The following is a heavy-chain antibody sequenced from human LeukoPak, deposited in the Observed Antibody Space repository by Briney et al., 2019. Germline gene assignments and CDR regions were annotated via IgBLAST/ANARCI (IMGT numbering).Heavy chain of an antibody. CDR2: ISWNSGSI. J-gene: IGHJ6*02. CDR3: AKGRSHSGGGMDV. Sequence: GGSLRLSCAASGFTFDDYAMHWVRQAPGKGLEWVSGISWNSGSIGYADSVKGRFTISRDNAKNSLYLQMNSLRAEDTALYYCAKGRSHSGGGMDVWGQGTTVTVSS. V-gene: IGHV3-9*01. CDR1: GFTFDDYA. D-gene: IGHD2-15*01.